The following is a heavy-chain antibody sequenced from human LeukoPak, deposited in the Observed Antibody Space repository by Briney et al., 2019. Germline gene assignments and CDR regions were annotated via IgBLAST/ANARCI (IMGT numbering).Heavy chain of an antibody. J-gene: IGHJ1*01. CDR2: IKSDGST. Sequence: GGSLRLSCAASGFTFSSYWMHWVRQIPGKGLVWVSRIKSDGSTNYADSVKGRFTISRDNAKNTLSLQTNSLRAEDTGVYYCAKAPSEIGGYYPEYFRHWGQGTLVTVSS. CDR1: GFTFSSYW. CDR3: AKAPSEIGGYYPEYFRH. D-gene: IGHD3-22*01. V-gene: IGHV3-74*01.